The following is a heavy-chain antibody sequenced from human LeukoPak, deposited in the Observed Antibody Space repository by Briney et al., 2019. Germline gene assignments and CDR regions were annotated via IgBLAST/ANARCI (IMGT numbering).Heavy chain of an antibody. CDR1: GGSISGYY. V-gene: IGHV4-59*01. CDR2: IYYSGST. CDR3: ASLRYGSGSQGALDYGSDY. D-gene: IGHD3-10*01. J-gene: IGHJ4*02. Sequence: SETLSLTCTVSGGSISGYYWSWVRQPPGKGLKWIGYIYYSGSTNYNPSLKSRVTISVDTSKNQFSLKLHSVTAADTAVYYCASLRYGSGSQGALDYGSDYWGQGTLVTVSS.